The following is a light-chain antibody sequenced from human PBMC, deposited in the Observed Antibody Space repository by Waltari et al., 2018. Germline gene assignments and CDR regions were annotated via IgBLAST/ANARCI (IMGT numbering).Light chain of an antibody. J-gene: IGKJ4*01. CDR2: DTS. CDR3: QKYDISPLT. V-gene: IGKV3-20*01. CDR1: QTVRTTY. Sequence: ETVLTQSPGTLSLSPGERATLSCRASQTVRTTYLAWYQPKPGQAPTLLIYDTSSRATGIPDRFSGSGSGTDFSLTISSLEPEDFAVYYCQKYDISPLTFGGGTKVETK.